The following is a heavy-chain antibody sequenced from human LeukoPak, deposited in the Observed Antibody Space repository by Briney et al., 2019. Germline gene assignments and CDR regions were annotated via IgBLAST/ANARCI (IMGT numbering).Heavy chain of an antibody. CDR2: ISAYNGNT. V-gene: IGHV1-18*01. D-gene: IGHD2-15*01. CDR3: ARIQIGYCSGGSCYRDDYYYMDV. CDR1: GYTFTSYG. Sequence: ASLKVSCKASGYTFTSYGISWVRQAPGQGLEWMGWISAYNGNTNYAQKLQGRVTMTTDTSTSTAYMELRSLRSDDTAVYYCARIQIGYCSGGSCYRDDYYYMDVWGKGTTVTISS. J-gene: IGHJ6*03.